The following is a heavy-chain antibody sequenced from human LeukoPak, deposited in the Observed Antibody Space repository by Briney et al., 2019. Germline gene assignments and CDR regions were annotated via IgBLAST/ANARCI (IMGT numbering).Heavy chain of an antibody. CDR2: IWYDGSNK. Sequence: GGSLRLSCAASGFTFSSYGMHWVRQAPGKGLEWVAVIWYDGSNKYYADSVKGRFTISRDNSKNTLYLQMNSLRAEDTAVYYCAREGYSSSWYPWFDPWGQGTLVTISS. J-gene: IGHJ5*02. CDR1: GFTFSSYG. D-gene: IGHD6-13*01. V-gene: IGHV3-33*01. CDR3: AREGYSSSWYPWFDP.